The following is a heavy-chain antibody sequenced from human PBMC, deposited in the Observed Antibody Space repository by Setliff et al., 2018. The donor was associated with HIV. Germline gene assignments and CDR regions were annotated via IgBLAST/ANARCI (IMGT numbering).Heavy chain of an antibody. D-gene: IGHD4-4*01. CDR1: GFVFSDFW. V-gene: IGHV3-7*03. CDR2: INEGGNEK. Sequence: PGGSLRLSCAASGFVFSDFWMSWARQAPGKGLEWVANINEGGNEKYYVGSVKGRFTISRDNSKNTVYLQMSSLRAEDTATYYCAKVGNSGNYWGQGTLVTVSS. J-gene: IGHJ4*02. CDR3: AKVGNSGNY.